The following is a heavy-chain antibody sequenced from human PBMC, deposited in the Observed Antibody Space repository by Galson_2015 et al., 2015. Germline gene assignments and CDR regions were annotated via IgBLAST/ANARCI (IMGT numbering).Heavy chain of an antibody. CDR2: FVLGGGQA. D-gene: IGHD3-10*01. CDR3: AATSGTHVWFYFDL. CDR1: GFSFPSSV. J-gene: IGHJ2*01. Sequence: SVKVSCKASGFSFPSSVVLWVRQARGQPLEWMGRFVLGGGQATYAQKFQQGLTLPRAMSPNTASMELSSLRSDDTAEYLCAATSGTHVWFYFDLWGRGTLVTVSS. V-gene: IGHV1-58*01.